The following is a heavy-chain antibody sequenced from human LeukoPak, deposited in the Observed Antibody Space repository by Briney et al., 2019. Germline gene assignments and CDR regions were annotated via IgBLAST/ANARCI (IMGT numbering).Heavy chain of an antibody. CDR1: GYTFTSYD. CDR3: ARGQGPAYSNSWPNHDAFDI. D-gene: IGHD6-13*01. CDR2: MSPNSGNT. J-gene: IGHJ3*02. Sequence: GASVKVSCKASGYTFTSYDINWVRQATGQGLEWMGWMSPNSGNTVYAQKFQGRVTMTRNTSISTSYMELSSLRTEDTGVYYCARGQGPAYSNSWPNHDAFDIWGQGTMVTVSS. V-gene: IGHV1-8*01.